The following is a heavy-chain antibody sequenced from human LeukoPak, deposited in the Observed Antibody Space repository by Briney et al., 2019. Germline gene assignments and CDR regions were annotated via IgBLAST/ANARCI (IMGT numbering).Heavy chain of an antibody. J-gene: IGHJ5*02. CDR1: GRSFSGYY. Sequence: SETLSLTCAVYGRSFSGYYWSWIRQPPGKGLEWVGEINHSGSTNYNPSLKSRVTISVDTSKNQFYLKLSSVTAADTAVYYCVSGSYYGGFDPWGQGTLVTVSS. CDR2: INHSGST. V-gene: IGHV4-34*01. D-gene: IGHD1-26*01. CDR3: VSGSYYGGFDP.